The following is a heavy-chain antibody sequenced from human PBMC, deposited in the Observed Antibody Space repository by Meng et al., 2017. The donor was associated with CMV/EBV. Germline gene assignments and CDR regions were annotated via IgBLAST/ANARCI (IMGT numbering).Heavy chain of an antibody. D-gene: IGHD3-10*01. CDR2: ISSSSSYI. CDR3: ARYYYGSGSYSGAFDI. Sequence: GESLKISCAASGFTFSSYSMNWVRQAPGKGLEWVSSISSSSSYIYYADSVKGRFTISRDNAKNSLYLKMNSLRAEDTAVYYCARYYYGSGSYSGAFDIWGQGTMVTVSS. V-gene: IGHV3-21*01. J-gene: IGHJ3*02. CDR1: GFTFSSYS.